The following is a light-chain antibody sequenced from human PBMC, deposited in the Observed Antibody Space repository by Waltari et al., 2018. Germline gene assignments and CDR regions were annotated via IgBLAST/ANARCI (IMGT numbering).Light chain of an antibody. Sequence: QSALTQPASISGSPGQSITISCSGTNTDVGVSIHVSWYQHNPGEAPRLIIYDVTERPAGISNRFAGSKSGSTASLTITGLQAEDESYYYGCSYAGGGTVVFGGGTKVTVL. CDR3: CSYAGGGTVV. CDR1: NTDVGVSIH. CDR2: DVT. V-gene: IGLV2-23*02. J-gene: IGLJ2*01.